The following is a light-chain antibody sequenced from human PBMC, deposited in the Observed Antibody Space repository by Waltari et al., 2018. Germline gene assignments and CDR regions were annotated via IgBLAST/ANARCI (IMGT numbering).Light chain of an antibody. CDR1: SGHSSNV. CDR3: QTGGHGTWV. CDR2: VNSDGSH. J-gene: IGLJ3*02. Sequence: QLVLTQSPSATAPLGASVKLTCTLSSGHSSNVIAWLQQQPEKGPRYFMKVNSDGSHSKGDKIPDRFSGSSSGAEHFLTISSLQSEDEADYYCQTGGHGTWVFGGGTKLTVL. V-gene: IGLV4-69*01.